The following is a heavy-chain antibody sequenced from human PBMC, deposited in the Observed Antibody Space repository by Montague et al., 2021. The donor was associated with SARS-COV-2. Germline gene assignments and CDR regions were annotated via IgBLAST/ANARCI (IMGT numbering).Heavy chain of an antibody. CDR3: ARDPWRITIFGVVTRYGMDV. V-gene: IGHV4-61*01. CDR1: GGSVSSGSCY. Sequence: SETLSLTCILSGGSVSSGSCYWIWIRQPAGKGLEWIGYIYYSGSTNYXSSLKSRVTISVDTPKTQFSLKLCSVTAADTTVYYCARDPWRITIFGVVTRYGMDVWGQGTTVTVSS. D-gene: IGHD3-3*01. J-gene: IGHJ6*02. CDR2: IYYSGST.